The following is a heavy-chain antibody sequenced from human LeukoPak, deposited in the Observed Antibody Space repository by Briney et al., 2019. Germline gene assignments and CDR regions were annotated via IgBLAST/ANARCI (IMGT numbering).Heavy chain of an antibody. CDR2: IYPGDSNT. V-gene: IGHV5-51*01. Sequence: GESLKIPCKGSGYSFTSYWIGWVRQMPGKGLEWMGIIYPGDSNTKYSPSFQGQVTISADKSISTAYLQWSSLKASDTAVYYCARPEQIVGAHYWGQGTLVTVSS. CDR1: GYSFTSYW. D-gene: IGHD1-26*01. J-gene: IGHJ4*02. CDR3: ARPEQIVGAHY.